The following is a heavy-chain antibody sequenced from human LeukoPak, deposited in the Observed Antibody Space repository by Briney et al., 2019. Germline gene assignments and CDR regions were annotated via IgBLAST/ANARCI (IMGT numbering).Heavy chain of an antibody. V-gene: IGHV1-46*01. D-gene: IGHD2-8*01. Sequence: ASVKVSCKASGYTFTSYYMHWVRQAPGQGLEWMGIINPSGGSTSYAQKFQGRVTMTRDTSTRTVYMELSSLRSEDTAVYYCARGLNCTNGVCYNDYWGQGTLVTVSS. J-gene: IGHJ4*02. CDR1: GYTFTSYY. CDR3: ARGLNCTNGVCYNDY. CDR2: INPSGGST.